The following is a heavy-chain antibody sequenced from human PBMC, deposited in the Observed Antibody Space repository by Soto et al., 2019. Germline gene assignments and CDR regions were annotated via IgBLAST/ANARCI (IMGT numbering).Heavy chain of an antibody. CDR3: ARGGWDSSSSGALYYMDV. Sequence: SETLSLTCAVYGGSFSGYYWSWIRQPPEKGLEWIGEINHSGSTNYNPSIKSRVTISVDTSKNQFSLKLSSVTAADTAVYYCARGGWDSSSSGALYYMDVWDKGTTVTVSS. J-gene: IGHJ6*03. V-gene: IGHV4-34*01. CDR1: GGSFSGYY. D-gene: IGHD6-6*01. CDR2: INHSGST.